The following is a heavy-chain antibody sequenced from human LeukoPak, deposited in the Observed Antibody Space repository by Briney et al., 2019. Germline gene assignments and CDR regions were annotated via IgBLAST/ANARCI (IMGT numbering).Heavy chain of an antibody. D-gene: IGHD4-23*01. Sequence: GGSLRLSCAASGFAVSTNYMSWVRQAPGKGLEWVSAIHSGGSTYYADSVKGRFTISRDNSKNTLYLQINSLTVEDTAVYYCARTTVAPGSYDAFDIWGQGTMVTVSS. CDR2: IHSGGST. CDR3: ARTTVAPGSYDAFDI. CDR1: GFAVSTNY. V-gene: IGHV3-53*01. J-gene: IGHJ3*02.